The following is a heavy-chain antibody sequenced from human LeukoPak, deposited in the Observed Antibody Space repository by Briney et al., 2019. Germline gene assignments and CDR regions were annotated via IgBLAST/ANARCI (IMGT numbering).Heavy chain of an antibody. CDR2: IIPIFGTA. CDR1: GGTFSSYA. Sequence: GASVKVSCKASGGTFSSYAISWVRQAPGQGLEWMGGIIPIFGTANYAQKFQGRVTITTDESTSTAYMELSSLRSEDTAVYYCARGGDIVVVPAAIGMATNRGYFDYWGQGTLVTVSS. CDR3: ARGGDIVVVPAAIGMATNRGYFDY. D-gene: IGHD2-2*01. V-gene: IGHV1-69*05. J-gene: IGHJ4*02.